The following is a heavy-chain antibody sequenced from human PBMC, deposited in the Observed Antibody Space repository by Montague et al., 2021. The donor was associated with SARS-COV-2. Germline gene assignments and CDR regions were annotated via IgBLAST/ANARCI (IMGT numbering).Heavy chain of an antibody. D-gene: IGHD3-16*02. CDR2: ISSSSSYI. J-gene: IGHJ4*02. CDR1: GFTFSSYS. Sequence: SLRLSCAASGFTFSSYSMNWVRQAPGKGLEWVSSISSSSSYIYYXDSVKGRFTVSRDNAKNSLYLQMNSLRAEDTAVYYCARDLNDYVWGSYRYFDYWGQGTLVTVSP. CDR3: ARDLNDYVWGSYRYFDY. V-gene: IGHV3-21*01.